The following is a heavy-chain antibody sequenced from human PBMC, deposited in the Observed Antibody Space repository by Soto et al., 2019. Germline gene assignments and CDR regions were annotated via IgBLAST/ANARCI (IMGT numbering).Heavy chain of an antibody. CDR3: ALGLRGYHIDS. Sequence: QVHLLQSGSEVQKPGSSVKVSCRASGDTLSNYAFSWVRQAPGQGLEWMGGIIPIFGTTSYAQKLQGRVILTADESTTTVYMELMSLRSEDTALYFCALGLRGYHIDSWGQGTQVTVSS. CDR1: GDTLSNYA. D-gene: IGHD2-15*01. CDR2: IIPIFGTT. J-gene: IGHJ4*02. V-gene: IGHV1-69*01.